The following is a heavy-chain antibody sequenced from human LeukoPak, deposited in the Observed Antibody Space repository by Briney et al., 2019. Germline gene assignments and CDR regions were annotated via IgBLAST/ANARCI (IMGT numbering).Heavy chain of an antibody. J-gene: IGHJ6*03. V-gene: IGHV1-2*02. CDR2: INPNSGGT. CDR3: AREVGSSSSVDYYYMDV. CDR1: GYTFTGYY. Sequence: PGASVKVSCKASGYTFTGYYMHWVRQAPGQGLEWMGWINPNSGGTNYARKFQGRVTMTRDTSISTAYMELSRLRSDDTAVYYRAREVGSSSSVDYYYMDVWGKGTTVTVSS. D-gene: IGHD6-6*01.